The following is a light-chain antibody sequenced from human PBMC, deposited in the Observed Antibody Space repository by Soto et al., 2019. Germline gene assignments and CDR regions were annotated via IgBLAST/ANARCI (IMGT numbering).Light chain of an antibody. V-gene: IGKV3-11*01. Sequence: ETVLTQAPATLSLSPGERATLSCRASQSISSYLDWYQQKPDQVPRLLIYDASIGATGIPARFSGSGSGTDFPLTISSLEPEDFAVYYCQQRFTWPSFGPGTKVDIK. CDR3: QQRFTWPS. CDR2: DAS. CDR1: QSISSY. J-gene: IGKJ3*01.